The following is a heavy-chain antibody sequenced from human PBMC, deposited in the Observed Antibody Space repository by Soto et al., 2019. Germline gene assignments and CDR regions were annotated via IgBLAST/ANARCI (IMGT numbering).Heavy chain of an antibody. CDR3: ARGRSKVPAAIGRARYYFYYMDV. CDR2: LNHSGST. D-gene: IGHD2-2*02. CDR1: GGSFSGYY. Sequence: SETLSLTCAVYGGSFSGYYWSWIRQPPGKGLEWIGELNHSGSTNYNPSLKSRVTISVDTSKNQFSLQLSSVTAADTAVYYCARGRSKVPAAIGRARYYFYYMDVWGKGTKVTVSS. J-gene: IGHJ6*03. V-gene: IGHV4-34*01.